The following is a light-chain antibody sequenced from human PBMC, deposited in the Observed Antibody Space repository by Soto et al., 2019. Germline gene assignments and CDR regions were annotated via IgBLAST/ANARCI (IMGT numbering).Light chain of an antibody. Sequence: EIVLTQSPGTLSLSPGERATLSCRASQSDRSSYLAWYQQKPGQAPRLLIYGASSRATGIPDRFSGSGSGTDFTLTISRLEPEDSAVYYCQQYDTSSWTFGQGTKVEIK. CDR1: QSDRSSY. CDR3: QQYDTSSWT. CDR2: GAS. V-gene: IGKV3-20*01. J-gene: IGKJ1*01.